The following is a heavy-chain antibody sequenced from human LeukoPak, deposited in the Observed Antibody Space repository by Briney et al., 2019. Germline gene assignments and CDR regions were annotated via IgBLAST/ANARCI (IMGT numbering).Heavy chain of an antibody. CDR3: AKDKVVLGAYFDY. CDR2: ISYDGSNK. D-gene: IGHD2-15*01. Sequence: PGGSLRLSCAASGLTFSSYGMHWSGQPPAKGLDGLAVISYDGSNKYYADSVKGRFTISRDNSKNTLYLQMNSLRAEDTAVYYCAKDKVVLGAYFDYWGQGTLVTVSS. CDR1: GLTFSSYG. V-gene: IGHV3-30*18. J-gene: IGHJ4*02.